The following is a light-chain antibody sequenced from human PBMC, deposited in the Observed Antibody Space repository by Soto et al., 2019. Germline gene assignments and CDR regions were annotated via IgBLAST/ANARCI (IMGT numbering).Light chain of an antibody. CDR3: SAYTVSRTYV. V-gene: IGLV2-11*01. Sequence: QSVLTQPPSVSGSPGQSVTISCTGTSSDVGAYNFVSWYQQYPGKAPKLIIFDVSARPSGVPDRFSGSKSGNTASLTISGLQADDEADYYCSAYTVSRTYVFGTGTKLTVL. CDR2: DVS. CDR1: SSDVGAYNF. J-gene: IGLJ1*01.